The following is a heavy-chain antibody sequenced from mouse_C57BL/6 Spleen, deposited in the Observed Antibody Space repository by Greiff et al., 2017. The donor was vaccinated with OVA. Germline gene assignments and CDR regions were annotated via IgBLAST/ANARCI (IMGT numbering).Heavy chain of an antibody. D-gene: IGHD1-1*01. CDR2: IYPGDGDT. V-gene: IGHV1-82*01. CDR3: AREVYYGSSLWYVDV. CDR1: GYAFSSSW. J-gene: IGHJ1*03. Sequence: QVQLKQSGPELVKPGASVKISCKASGYAFSSSWMNWVKQRPGKGLEWIGRIYPGDGDTNYNGKFKGKATLTADKSSSTAYMQLSSLTSEDSAVYFCAREVYYGSSLWYVDVWGTGTTVTVSS.